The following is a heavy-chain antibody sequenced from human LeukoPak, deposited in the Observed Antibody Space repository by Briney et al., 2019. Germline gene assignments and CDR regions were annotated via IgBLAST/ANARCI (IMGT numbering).Heavy chain of an antibody. Sequence: GGSLRLSCAASGFTFSSYAVSWVRQAPGKGLEWVSGITGSGGSTYYADSVKGRFTISRDNSKNTLYVQMNSLRAEDTAVYYCARKSGSGIYYYFDYWGQGTLVTVSS. J-gene: IGHJ4*02. V-gene: IGHV3-23*01. D-gene: IGHD3-10*01. CDR3: ARKSGSGIYYYFDY. CDR1: GFTFSSYA. CDR2: ITGSGGST.